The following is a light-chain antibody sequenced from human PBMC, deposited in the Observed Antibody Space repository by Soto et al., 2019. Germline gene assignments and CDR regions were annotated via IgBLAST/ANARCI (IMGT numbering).Light chain of an antibody. V-gene: IGLV2-14*01. J-gene: IGLJ3*02. Sequence: QSVLTQPASVSGSPGQSITISCTGTSSDVGSYNYVSWYQQHPGKAPKVLIYEVNNRPSGVPDRFSGSKSGSTASLTISGLQAEDEAEYYCCLSPGSLTWLFGRGTKLTVL. CDR2: EVN. CDR1: SSDVGSYNY. CDR3: CLSPGSLTWL.